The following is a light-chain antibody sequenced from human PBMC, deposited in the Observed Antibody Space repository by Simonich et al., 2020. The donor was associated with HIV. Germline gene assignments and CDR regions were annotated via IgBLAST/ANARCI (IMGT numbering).Light chain of an antibody. CDR2: DAS. CDR1: QDIRSA. J-gene: IGKJ2*01. Sequence: IQFTQSPSSLSASVGDRVTITCRAIQDIRSALALYQQKPGKAPKLLSYDASSLESGVPSRFSGSGSGTDFTLTISSLQPEDFATYYCQQLNSYPYTFGQGTKLEIK. V-gene: IGKV1-13*02. CDR3: QQLNSYPYT.